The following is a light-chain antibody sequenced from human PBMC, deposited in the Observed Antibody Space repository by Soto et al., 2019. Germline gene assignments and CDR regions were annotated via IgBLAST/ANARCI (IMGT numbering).Light chain of an antibody. CDR3: QQDDNLPRT. V-gene: IGKV1-33*01. J-gene: IGKJ2*01. CDR2: DAS. CDR1: QDISDY. Sequence: DIEMTQSPSSLAASVGDRVTLTCQASQDISDYLNWYQQKPGKAPKLLIHDASKLESGVPSRFSGRGSGTDFTLTISRLQPDDIGTYFCQQDDNLPRTFGQGSKLEIK.